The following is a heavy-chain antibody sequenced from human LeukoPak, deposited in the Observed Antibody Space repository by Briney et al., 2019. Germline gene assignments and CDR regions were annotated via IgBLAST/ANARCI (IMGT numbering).Heavy chain of an antibody. D-gene: IGHD5-18*01. CDR1: GYTFTSYY. CDR2: INPSGGST. CDR3: ARRGYSYGDFDY. J-gene: IGHJ4*02. Sequence: ASVKVSCKASGYTFTSYYMHWVRQAPGQGLEWVGIINPSGGSTSYAQKFQGRVTMTRDMSTSTVYMELSSLRSEDTAVYYCARRGYSYGDFDYWGQGTLVTVSS. V-gene: IGHV1-46*01.